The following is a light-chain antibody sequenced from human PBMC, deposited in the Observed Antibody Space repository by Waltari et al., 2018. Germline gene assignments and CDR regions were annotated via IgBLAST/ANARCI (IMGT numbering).Light chain of an antibody. Sequence: DIQMTQSPSTLSASVGDRVTITCRASQSVSPWLAWDQQKTGKAPRLLIYKVSDLQSGVPSRFSGSGSGSGTEFTLTIASLQPDDFAIYYCQHFNGFPWTFGQGTKVEIK. V-gene: IGKV1-5*03. CDR3: QHFNGFPWT. CDR2: KVS. J-gene: IGKJ1*01. CDR1: QSVSPW.